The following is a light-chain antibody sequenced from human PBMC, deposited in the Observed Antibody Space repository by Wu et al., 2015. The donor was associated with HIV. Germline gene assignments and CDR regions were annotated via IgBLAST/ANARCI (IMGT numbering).Light chain of an antibody. V-gene: IGKV3-15*01. J-gene: IGKJ2*01. Sequence: EIVLTQSPATLSLSPGEGATLSCRASQSVSSNLAWYQQKPGQAPRLLIYGASTRATGIPARFSGSGSGTEFTLTISSMQSEDFAVYYCQQYNNWPPYTFGQGTKLEIK. CDR1: QSVSSN. CDR2: GAS. CDR3: QQYNNWPPYT.